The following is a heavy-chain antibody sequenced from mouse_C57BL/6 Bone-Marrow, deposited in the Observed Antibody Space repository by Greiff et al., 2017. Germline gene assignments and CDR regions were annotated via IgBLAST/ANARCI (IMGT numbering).Heavy chain of an antibody. J-gene: IGHJ2*01. CDR1: GYAFSSSW. CDR2: IYPGEGDT. V-gene: IGHV1-82*01. Sequence: VQLQQSGPELVKPGASVKIFCKVSGYAFSSSWLNWVKQRPGKGLEWIGRIYPGEGDTNYNGKFKGKASLTAEKSSSTAYMQFSSLTSEDSAVYFCARWSTTVVALYYFDYWGQGTTLTVSS. CDR3: ARWSTTVVALYYFDY. D-gene: IGHD1-1*01.